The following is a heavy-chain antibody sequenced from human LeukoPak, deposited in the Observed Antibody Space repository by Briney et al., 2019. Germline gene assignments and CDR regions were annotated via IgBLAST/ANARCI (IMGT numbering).Heavy chain of an antibody. CDR1: GFTVSSNY. V-gene: IGHV3-53*01. CDR2: IYSGGST. Sequence: PGGSLRLSCAASGFTVSSNYMSWVRQAPGKGLEWVSVIYSGGSTYYADSVKGRFTISRDNSKNTLYLQMNSLRAEDTAVYYCAKVRDGYSYGPNWFDPWGQGTLVTVSS. J-gene: IGHJ5*02. CDR3: AKVRDGYSYGPNWFDP. D-gene: IGHD5-18*01.